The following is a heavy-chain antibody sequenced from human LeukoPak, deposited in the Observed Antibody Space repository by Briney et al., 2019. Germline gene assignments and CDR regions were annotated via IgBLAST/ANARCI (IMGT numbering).Heavy chain of an antibody. CDR2: IRSSGYTI. J-gene: IGHJ4*02. CDR3: ARVTYPDY. Sequence: GGSLRLSCAASGFTLSSYEMNWVRQAPGKGLEWVSYIRSSGYTIYYADSVKGRFTISRENAKNSLYLQMHSLRAEDPAVYYCARVTYPDYWGQGTLVTVSS. V-gene: IGHV3-48*03. CDR1: GFTLSSYE. D-gene: IGHD2-2*02.